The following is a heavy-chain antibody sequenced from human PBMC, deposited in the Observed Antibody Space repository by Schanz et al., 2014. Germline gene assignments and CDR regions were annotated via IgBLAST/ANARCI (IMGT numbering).Heavy chain of an antibody. J-gene: IGHJ6*02. CDR3: ARDTSYGMDV. CDR2: ISGRSSHI. Sequence: QVQLVESGGGLVKPGGSLRLSCAASGFTFRDYYMSWIRQAPGKGLEWVSSISGRSSHIYYADSVKGRFSISRDNAKNSLYLQLNSLRAEDTAVYYCARDTSYGMDVWGQGTTVTVS. V-gene: IGHV3-11*06. CDR1: GFTFRDYY.